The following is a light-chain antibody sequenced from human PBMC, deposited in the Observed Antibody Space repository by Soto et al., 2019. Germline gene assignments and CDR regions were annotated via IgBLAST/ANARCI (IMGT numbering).Light chain of an antibody. CDR2: EVS. Sequence: QSALTQPASVSGSPGQAITISCTGTNSDVGGFNYVSWYQQHPGKAPKLMIYEVSNRPSGVSNHFSGSKSGNTASLSIYWLQAEDEADYYCSSYRSGGTAVFGGGTKLTVL. J-gene: IGLJ2*01. V-gene: IGLV2-14*01. CDR3: SSYRSGGTAV. CDR1: NSDVGGFNY.